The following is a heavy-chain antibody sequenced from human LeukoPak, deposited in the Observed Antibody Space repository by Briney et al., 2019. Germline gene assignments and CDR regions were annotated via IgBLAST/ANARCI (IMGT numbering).Heavy chain of an antibody. CDR1: GGSISSSSYY. J-gene: IGHJ6*02. Sequence: ASETLSLTCTVSGGSISSSSYYWGWIRQPPGKGLEWIGSIYYSGSTYYNPSLKSRVTVSVDTSKNQFSLKLSSVTAADTAVYYCASRTNYYDSSGQWPTKSNYGMDVWGQGTTVTVSS. CDR2: IYYSGST. D-gene: IGHD3-22*01. V-gene: IGHV4-39*01. CDR3: ASRTNYYDSSGQWPTKSNYGMDV.